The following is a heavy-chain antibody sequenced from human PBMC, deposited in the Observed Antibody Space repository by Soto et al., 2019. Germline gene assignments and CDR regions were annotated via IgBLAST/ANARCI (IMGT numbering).Heavy chain of an antibody. CDR2: IYYSGST. D-gene: IGHD6-13*01. CDR1: GGSISSSSYY. J-gene: IGHJ6*02. V-gene: IGHV4-39*01. CDR3: ARRGSRRDYYYYGMDV. Sequence: QLQLQESGPGLVKPSETLSLTCTVSGGSISSSSYYWGWIRQPPGKGLEWIGSIYYSGSTYYNPSLKSRVTISVDTSKNQFSLKLSSVTAADTAVYYCARRGSRRDYYYYGMDVWGQGTTVTVSS.